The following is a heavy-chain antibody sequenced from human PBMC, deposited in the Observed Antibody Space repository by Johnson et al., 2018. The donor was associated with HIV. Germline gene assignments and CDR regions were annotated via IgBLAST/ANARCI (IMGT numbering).Heavy chain of an antibody. CDR2: ISYDGSNK. V-gene: IGHV3-30*18. J-gene: IGHJ3*01. CDR3: AKGREGIKAFDL. CDR1: GFTFSSYG. Sequence: QVQLVESGGGVAQPGRSLRLSCAASGFTFSSYGMHWVRQAPGKGLEWVAVISYDGSNKYYSESVKGRFTISRDNSKDTLYLQMNSLRAEDTAVYYCAKGREGIKAFDLWGQGTMVTVSS. D-gene: IGHD3-10*01.